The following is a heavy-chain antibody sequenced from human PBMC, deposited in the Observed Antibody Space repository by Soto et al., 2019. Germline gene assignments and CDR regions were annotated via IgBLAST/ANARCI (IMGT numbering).Heavy chain of an antibody. D-gene: IGHD3-10*01. CDR2: INPNSGGT. Sequence: ASVKVSCKASGYTFTGYYMHWVRQAPGQGLEWMGWINPNSGGTNYSEKFQGRVTLTRDTSASTAYMELSSLRSEDTAVYYCARDHYYGSGSYKYFDYWGQGTQVTVSS. V-gene: IGHV1-2*02. CDR3: ARDHYYGSGSYKYFDY. J-gene: IGHJ4*02. CDR1: GYTFTGYY.